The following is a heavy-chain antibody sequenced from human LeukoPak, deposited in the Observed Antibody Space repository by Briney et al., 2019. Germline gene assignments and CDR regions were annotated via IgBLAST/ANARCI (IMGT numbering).Heavy chain of an antibody. CDR3: ARDGDGFDY. Sequence: AASVTVSFTASGYTFTGYYMHWVRQAPGQGLEWMGRINPNSGGTNYAQKFQGRVTMTRDTSISTAYMELSRLRSDDTAVYYRARDGDGFDYWGQGTLVTVSS. CDR1: GYTFTGYY. V-gene: IGHV1-2*06. D-gene: IGHD7-27*01. J-gene: IGHJ4*02. CDR2: INPNSGGT.